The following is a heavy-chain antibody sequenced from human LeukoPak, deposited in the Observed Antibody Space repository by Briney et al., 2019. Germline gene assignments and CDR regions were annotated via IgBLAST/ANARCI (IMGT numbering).Heavy chain of an antibody. V-gene: IGHV4-39*07. CDR2: IYYSGST. Sequence: PSETLSLTCTVSGGSISSSSYYWGWIRQPPGKGLEWIGSIYYSGSTYYNPSLKSRATISVDTSKSQFSLKLNSVTAADTAVYYCARDGDSSGWTRSDYWGQGTLVTVSS. CDR3: ARDGDSSGWTRSDY. CDR1: GGSISSSSYY. J-gene: IGHJ4*02. D-gene: IGHD6-19*01.